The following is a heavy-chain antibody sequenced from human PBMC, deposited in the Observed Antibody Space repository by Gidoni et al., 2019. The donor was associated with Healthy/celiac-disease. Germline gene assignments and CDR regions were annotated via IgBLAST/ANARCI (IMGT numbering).Heavy chain of an antibody. V-gene: IGHV3-7*03. Sequence: EVQLVESGGGLVQPGGSLRLPCQASGFTFSSYWMSWVRRAPGKGLGWVAKIKQDGSEKYYVDSVKGRFTISRDNAKNSLYLQMNSLRAEDTAVYYCARARYYDILTGYYNVEVLDYWGQGTLVTVSS. CDR3: ARARYYDILTGYYNVEVLDY. CDR2: IKQDGSEK. D-gene: IGHD3-9*01. J-gene: IGHJ4*02. CDR1: GFTFSSYW.